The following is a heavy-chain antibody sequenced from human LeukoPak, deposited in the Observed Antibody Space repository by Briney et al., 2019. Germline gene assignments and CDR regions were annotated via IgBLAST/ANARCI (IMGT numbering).Heavy chain of an antibody. CDR2: IYNSGST. D-gene: IGHD3-22*01. Sequence: SETLSLTCSVSGGAISTYYWSWFRQPPGKGLEWIGYIYNSGSTNYNPSLKSRVTISVDTSKNQFSLKLSSVTAADTAVYYCACLTTADAFDIWGQGTKVTVSS. J-gene: IGHJ3*02. CDR3: ACLTTADAFDI. CDR1: GGAISTYY. V-gene: IGHV4-59*01.